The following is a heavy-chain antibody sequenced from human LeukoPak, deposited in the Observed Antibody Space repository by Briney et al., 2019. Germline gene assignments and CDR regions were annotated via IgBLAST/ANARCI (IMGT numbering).Heavy chain of an antibody. J-gene: IGHJ6*03. Sequence: GGSLRLSCAASGFTFSSYAMHRVRQAPGKGLEWVAVISYDGSNKYYADSVKGRFTISRDNSKNTLYLQMNSLRAEDTAVYYCARGRVPAAIPYYYYYMDVWGKGTTVTVSS. CDR2: ISYDGSNK. CDR3: ARGRVPAAIPYYYYYMDV. CDR1: GFTFSSYA. D-gene: IGHD2-2*02. V-gene: IGHV3-30-3*01.